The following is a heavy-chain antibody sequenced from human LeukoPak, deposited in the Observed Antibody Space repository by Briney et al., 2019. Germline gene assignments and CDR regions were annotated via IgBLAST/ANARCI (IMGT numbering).Heavy chain of an antibody. D-gene: IGHD6-19*01. CDR3: AKDSSGWYYYYGMDV. Sequence: GASLRLSCAASGFTFSNYAMTWVRQAPGKGLEWVSVIGGSDRSTHYADSVKGRFTISRDNSKNTLNLQMNSLRAEDTAVYYCAKDSSGWYYYYGMDVWGQGTTVTVSS. J-gene: IGHJ6*02. V-gene: IGHV3-23*01. CDR2: IGGSDRST. CDR1: GFTFSNYA.